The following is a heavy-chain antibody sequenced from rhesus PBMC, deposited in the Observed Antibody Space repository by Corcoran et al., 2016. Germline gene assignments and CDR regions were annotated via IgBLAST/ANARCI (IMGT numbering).Heavy chain of an antibody. J-gene: IGHJ4*01. CDR2: IGGSSGST. CDR1: GYSISSGYG. Sequence: QVQLQESGPGLVKPSETLSLTCAVPGYSISSGYGWSWIRQPPRKGLEWIVYIGGSSGSTNYNPSLKSRVTISEDTSKNQFSLKLSSVTAADTAVYYCASGSGWSLDYWGQGVLVTVSS. D-gene: IGHD6S26*01. CDR3: ASGSGWSLDY. V-gene: IGHV4-127*01.